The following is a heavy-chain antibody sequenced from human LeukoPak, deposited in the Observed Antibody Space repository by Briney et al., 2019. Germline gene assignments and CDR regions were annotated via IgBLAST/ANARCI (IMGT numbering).Heavy chain of an antibody. CDR2: IIPVFGTA. D-gene: IGHD3-10*02. Sequence: SVKVSCKASGGTFSSYAISWVRQAPGQGLEWMGGIIPVFGTANHAQKFQGRVTITTDESTSTAYMELSSLRSEDTAVYYCARAGAVTTMYNWFDPWGQGTLVTVSS. J-gene: IGHJ5*02. V-gene: IGHV1-69*05. CDR3: ARAGAVTTMYNWFDP. CDR1: GGTFSSYA.